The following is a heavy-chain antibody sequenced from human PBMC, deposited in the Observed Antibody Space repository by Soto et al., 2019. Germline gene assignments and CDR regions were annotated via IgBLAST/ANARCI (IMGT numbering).Heavy chain of an antibody. CDR2: INPNSGGT. CDR1: GYTFTGYY. CDR3: ARVPAYYYGSGSYRTDYYYGMDV. Sequence: ASVKVSCKASGYTFTGYYMHWVRQAPGQGLEWMGWINPNSGGTNYAQKFQGWVTMTRDTSISTAYMELSRLRSDDTAVYYCARVPAYYYGSGSYRTDYYYGMDVRGQGTTVTVSS. D-gene: IGHD3-10*01. V-gene: IGHV1-2*04. J-gene: IGHJ6*02.